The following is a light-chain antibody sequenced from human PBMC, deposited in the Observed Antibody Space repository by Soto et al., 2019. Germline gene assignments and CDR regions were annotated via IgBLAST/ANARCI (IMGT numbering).Light chain of an antibody. CDR2: KAS. J-gene: IGKJ4*01. Sequence: DIQMTQSPSTLSASVGDRVTITCRASQSISSWLAWYQQKPGKAPKLLIYKASSLESGVPSRFCGSGSGTEVTITISSLQPDDFATYYYQQYNSYPLTFGGGTKVEIK. V-gene: IGKV1-5*03. CDR3: QQYNSYPLT. CDR1: QSISSW.